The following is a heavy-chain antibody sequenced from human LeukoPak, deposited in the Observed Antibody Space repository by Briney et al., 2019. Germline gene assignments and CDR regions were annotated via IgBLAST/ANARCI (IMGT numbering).Heavy chain of an antibody. CDR3: TTAICWSYPQNLRDY. J-gene: IGHJ4*01. CDR2: IYPGDSDT. V-gene: IGHV5-51*01. CDR1: GYSFTSDW. Sequence: GESPKISCQGSGYSFTSDWIGWAGQMPGKGLEWMGFIYPGDSDTRYSPSFPGQFTISDDNSISTAYLQWSSLQASDTVTYYCTTAICWSYPQNLRDYWGKGTLVTVSS. D-gene: IGHD1-26*01.